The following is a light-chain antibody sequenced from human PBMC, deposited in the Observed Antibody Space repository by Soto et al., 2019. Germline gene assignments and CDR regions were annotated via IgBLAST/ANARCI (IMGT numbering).Light chain of an antibody. V-gene: IGKV3-20*01. CDR3: QQYGSSPIT. J-gene: IGKJ5*01. CDR1: QSVTNDY. Sequence: EIVLTQSPGTLSWSPGERATLSCRASQSVTNDYLAWYQHKPGQAPRLLIYGASSGATDIPDRFSGSGSGTDFTLTISRLEPEDFAVYYCQQYGSSPITFGPGTRLEIK. CDR2: GAS.